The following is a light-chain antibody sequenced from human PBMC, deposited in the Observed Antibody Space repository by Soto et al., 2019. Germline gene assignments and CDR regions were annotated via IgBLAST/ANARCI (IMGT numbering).Light chain of an antibody. CDR1: SSNIGAGYD. CDR3: QSYDSSLSVV. J-gene: IGLJ2*01. CDR2: GNS. V-gene: IGLV1-40*01. Sequence: QSVLTQPPSVSGAPGQRDTISCTGSSSNIGAGYDVHWYKQLPGTAPKLLIYGNSNRPSGVPDRFSGSKSGTSASLAITGLQAEDEADYYCQSYDSSLSVVFGGGTKLTVL.